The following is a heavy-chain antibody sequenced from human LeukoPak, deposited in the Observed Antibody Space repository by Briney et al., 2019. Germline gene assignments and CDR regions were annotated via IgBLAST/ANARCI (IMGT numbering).Heavy chain of an antibody. V-gene: IGHV4-34*01. J-gene: IGHJ4*02. D-gene: IGHD3-22*01. Sequence: PSETLSLTCAVYGGSFSGDYWIWIRQPPGKGLEWVGEINHSGSTNYNPSLKSRVTISVDTSKNQFSLKLSSVTAADTAVYYCARGRTTRYYDSSGYFGYWGQGTLVTVSS. CDR1: GGSFSGDY. CDR2: INHSGST. CDR3: ARGRTTRYYDSSGYFGY.